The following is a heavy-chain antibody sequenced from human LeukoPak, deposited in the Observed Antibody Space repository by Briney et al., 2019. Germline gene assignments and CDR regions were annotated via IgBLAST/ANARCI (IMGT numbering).Heavy chain of an antibody. D-gene: IGHD5-18*01. V-gene: IGHV4-59*01. CDR3: ARTTEGGYTYDYFYYYYMDV. CDR2: IYYSGST. Sequence: PSETLSLTCAVYGGSFSGYYWSWIRQPPGKGLEWIGYIYYSGSTNYNPSLKSRVTISVDTSKNQFSLKLSSVTAADTAVYYCARTTEGGYTYDYFYYYYMDVWGKGTTVTISS. J-gene: IGHJ6*03. CDR1: GGSFSGYY.